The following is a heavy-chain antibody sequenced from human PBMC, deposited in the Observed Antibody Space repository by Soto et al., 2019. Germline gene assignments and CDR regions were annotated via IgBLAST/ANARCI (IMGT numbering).Heavy chain of an antibody. Sequence: GESLKISCKGCGYSFTSYWISWVRQMPGKRLEWMGRIDPSDSYTNYSPSLQGHVTISADKYISTAYLQWSSLKASDTAMYYCARHLGPSSRYGGGAFDIWGQGTMVTVSS. CDR3: ARHLGPSSRYGGGAFDI. CDR2: IDPSDSYT. CDR1: GYSFTSYW. V-gene: IGHV5-10-1*01. D-gene: IGHD2-15*01. J-gene: IGHJ3*02.